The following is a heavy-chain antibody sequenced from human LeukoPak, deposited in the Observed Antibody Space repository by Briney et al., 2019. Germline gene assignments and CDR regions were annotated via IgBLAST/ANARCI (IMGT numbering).Heavy chain of an antibody. CDR1: GYSFTSYW. V-gene: IGHV5-51*01. CDR2: IYPGDSDT. J-gene: IGHJ6*03. CDR3: ARHRYDSSGYYPTQRYYYYYMDV. D-gene: IGHD3-22*01. Sequence: GESLKISCKGSGYSFTSYWIGWVRQMPGKGLEWMGIIYPGDSDTRYSPSFQGQVTISADKSISTAYLQWSSLKASDTATYYCARHRYDSSGYYPTQRYYYYYMDVWGKGTTVTVS.